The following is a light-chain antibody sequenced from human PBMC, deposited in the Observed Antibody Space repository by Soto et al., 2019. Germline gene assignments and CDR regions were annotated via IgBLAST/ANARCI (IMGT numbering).Light chain of an antibody. CDR3: QQYNNWPPT. CDR2: GAS. V-gene: IGKV3-15*01. CDR1: QSVSSN. Sequence: EIVMTQSPDTLSVSPGERATLSRRASQSVSSNLAWYQQKPGQAPRLLIYGASTRATGVPARFSGSGSGTEFTLTISSLQSEDFAVYYCQQYNNWPPTFGQGTKVDIK. J-gene: IGKJ1*01.